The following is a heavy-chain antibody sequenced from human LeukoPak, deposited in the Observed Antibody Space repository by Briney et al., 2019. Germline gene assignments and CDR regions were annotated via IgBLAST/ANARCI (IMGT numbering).Heavy chain of an antibody. CDR1: GFTFSSYW. D-gene: IGHD1-1*01. CDR3: ATTTRSRSWDY. J-gene: IGHJ4*02. CDR2: IKPDGTEK. Sequence: GGSLRLSCAASGFTFSSYWMCWVRQAPGKGLEWVANIKPDGTEKQYVDSVKGRLTISRDNAKNSLYQQMNSLRVDDTAVYYCATTTRSRSWDYWGQGTLVTVSS. V-gene: IGHV3-7*01.